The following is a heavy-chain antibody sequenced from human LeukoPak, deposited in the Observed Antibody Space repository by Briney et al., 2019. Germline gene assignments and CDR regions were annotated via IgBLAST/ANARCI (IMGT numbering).Heavy chain of an antibody. J-gene: IGHJ6*02. CDR1: GFTFSSCS. D-gene: IGHD3-3*01. CDR2: ISSSSSII. Sequence: GGSLRLSCAASGFTFSSCSMNWVRQAPGKGLEWVSYISSSSSIIYYADSVKGRFTISRDNAKNSLYLQMNSLRAEDTAVYYCARAPTPHASYYDFWSGYYSPHYYYGMDVWGQGTTVTVSS. V-gene: IGHV3-48*01. CDR3: ARAPTPHASYYDFWSGYYSPHYYYGMDV.